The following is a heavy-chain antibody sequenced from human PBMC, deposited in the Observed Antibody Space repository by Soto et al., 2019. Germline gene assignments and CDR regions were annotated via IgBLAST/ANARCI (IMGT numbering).Heavy chain of an antibody. J-gene: IGHJ4*02. CDR2: ISGSGDTK. CDR3: AKYCSSDVCFDY. Sequence: GGSLSLSCASSGFTFSSCSMNWVRQAPGKGLEWVSFISGSGDTKYYADSVKGRFTISRDNAKNPLYLQMSSLRDEDTAVYYCAKYCSSDVCFDYWGQGTLVTVSS. V-gene: IGHV3-48*02. D-gene: IGHD2-8*01. CDR1: GFTFSSCS.